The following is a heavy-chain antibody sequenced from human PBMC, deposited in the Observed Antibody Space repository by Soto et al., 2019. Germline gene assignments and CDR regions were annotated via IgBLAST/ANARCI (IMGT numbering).Heavy chain of an antibody. D-gene: IGHD3-3*02. CDR1: GYTFTTYG. J-gene: IGHJ4*02. CDR2: ISAYNGNT. Sequence: QVQLVQSGAEMKKPGASVKVSCKASGYTFTTYGIIWVRQAPGQGLEWMGWISAYNGNTHYAQKLQGRVTMTTDTSTSTAYVELRSLRSDDTAVYYCAREHFPSTYDSFEYWGQGTLVTVSS. CDR3: AREHFPSTYDSFEY. V-gene: IGHV1-18*04.